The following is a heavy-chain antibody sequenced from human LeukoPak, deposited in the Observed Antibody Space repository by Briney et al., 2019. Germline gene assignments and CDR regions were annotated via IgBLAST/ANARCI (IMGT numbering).Heavy chain of an antibody. V-gene: IGHV3-21*04. D-gene: IGHD3-10*01. J-gene: IGHJ5*02. CDR3: ANGDSYGELLFFS. CDR1: GFTFSSYS. CDR2: ISSSSSYI. Sequence: KPGGSLRLSCAASGFTFSSYSMNWVRQAPGKGLEWVSSISSSSSYIYYAGSVKGRFTISRDNSKNTLYLQMNSLRAEDTAVYYCANGDSYGELLFFSWGQGTLVTVSS.